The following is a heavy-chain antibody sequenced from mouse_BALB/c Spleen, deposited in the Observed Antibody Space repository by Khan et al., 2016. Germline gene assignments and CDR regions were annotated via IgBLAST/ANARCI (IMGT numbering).Heavy chain of an antibody. Sequence: VQLQQPGPELVKPGASVKISCKASGYSFTGYFMNWVKQSHGKSLEWIGRINPYNGDTFYNQKFKGKATLTVDKSSSTAHMELLSLTSEDSAVYDCATANWDVDWYFDVWGAGTTVTVSS. CDR3: ATANWDVDWYFDV. CDR2: INPYNGDT. J-gene: IGHJ1*01. CDR1: GYSFTGYF. V-gene: IGHV1-37*01. D-gene: IGHD4-1*01.